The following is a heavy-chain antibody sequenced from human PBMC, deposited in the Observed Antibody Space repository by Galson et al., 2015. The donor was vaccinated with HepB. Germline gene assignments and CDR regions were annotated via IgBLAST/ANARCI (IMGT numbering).Heavy chain of an antibody. D-gene: IGHD6-19*01. V-gene: IGHV3-48*03. J-gene: IGHJ4*02. CDR2: ISGPVNKI. CDR3: TRGVAVAGHYFTS. CDR1: GFSFSNYD. Sequence: SLRLSCATSGFSFSNYDLNWVRQAPGKGPEWVACISGPVNKIYYADSVRGRFTISTDNARTSLYLQMNSLRMEDTAVYYCTRGVAVAGHYFTSWGQGTQVTVSS.